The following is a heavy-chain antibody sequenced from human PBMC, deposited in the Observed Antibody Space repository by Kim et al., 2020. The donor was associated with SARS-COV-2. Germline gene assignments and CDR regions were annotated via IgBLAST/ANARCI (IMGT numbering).Heavy chain of an antibody. J-gene: IGHJ6*02. V-gene: IGHV3-11*05. D-gene: IGHD5-18*01. CDR1: GFTFSDYY. Sequence: GGSLRLSCAASGFTFSDYYMSWIRQAPGKGLEWVSYISSSSSYTNYADSVKGRFTISRDNAKNSLYLQMNSLRAEDTAVYYCARDRQGYSYGFYYYYGMDVWGQGTTVTVSS. CDR3: ARDRQGYSYGFYYYYGMDV. CDR2: ISSSSSYT.